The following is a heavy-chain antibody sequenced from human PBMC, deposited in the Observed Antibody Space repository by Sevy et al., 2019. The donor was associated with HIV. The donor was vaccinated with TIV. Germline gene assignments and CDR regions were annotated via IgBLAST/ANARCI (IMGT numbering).Heavy chain of an antibody. CDR2: IYYSGST. CDR1: GGSISSGGYY. Sequence: SETLSLTCTVSGGSISSGGYYWSWIRQHPGKGLEWIGYIYYSGSTYYNPSLKGRVTISVDTSKNQFSLKLSSVTAADTAVYYCARGNVDTAMVGFPDYFDYWGQGTLVTDSS. CDR3: ARGNVDTAMVGFPDYFDY. J-gene: IGHJ4*02. D-gene: IGHD5-18*01. V-gene: IGHV4-31*03.